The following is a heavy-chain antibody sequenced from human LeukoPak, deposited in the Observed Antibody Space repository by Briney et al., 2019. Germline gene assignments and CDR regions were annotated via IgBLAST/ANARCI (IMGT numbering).Heavy chain of an antibody. Sequence: ASVKVSCKASGYTFTGYYMHWVRQAPGQGLEWMGWINPNSGGTNYAQKFQGRVTMTRDMSTSTVYMELSSLRSEDTAVYYCARDRNDPGATSYYYFDYWGQGTLVTVSS. J-gene: IGHJ4*02. V-gene: IGHV1-2*02. CDR3: ARDRNDPGATSYYYFDY. CDR1: GYTFTGYY. D-gene: IGHD1-26*01. CDR2: INPNSGGT.